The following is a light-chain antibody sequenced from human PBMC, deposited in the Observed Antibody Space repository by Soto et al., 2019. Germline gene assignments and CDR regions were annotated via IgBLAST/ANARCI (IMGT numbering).Light chain of an antibody. Sequence: QSVLTQPPSVSGAPGQRVTISFTVSGSTFGAGSDVHWYQQVPGTAPKLLISYNTKRPSGVPDRFSGSKSGTSASLAISGLQPEDEADYYCQWYDSSLTVLFGGGTQLTVL. CDR2: YNT. CDR3: QWYDSSLTVL. CDR1: GSTFGAGSD. V-gene: IGLV1-40*01. J-gene: IGLJ2*01.